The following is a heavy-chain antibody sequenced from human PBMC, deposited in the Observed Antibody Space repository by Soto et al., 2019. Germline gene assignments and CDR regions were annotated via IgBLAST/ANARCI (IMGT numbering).Heavy chain of an antibody. D-gene: IGHD2-2*01. V-gene: IGHV3-9*01. Sequence: EVQLMESGGGLVQPGRSLRLSCAASGFTFDDYAMHWVRQAPGRGLEWVSGISSNSGSVGYAYSVQGRFTISRDNAKKSLYLEMNSLRPEDTAWYYCAKGQTYCSSASCYFLPRVDDPCGQGTLVTVSS. CDR1: GFTFDDYA. CDR2: ISSNSGSV. CDR3: AKGQTYCSSASCYFLPRVDDP. J-gene: IGHJ5*02.